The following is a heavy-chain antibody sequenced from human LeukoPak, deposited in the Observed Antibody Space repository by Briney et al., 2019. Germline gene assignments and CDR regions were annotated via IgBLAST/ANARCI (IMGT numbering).Heavy chain of an antibody. J-gene: IGHJ1*01. Sequence: GGSLRLSCAASGFTFSSYEMNWVRQAPGKGLECVSYISSSGSTIYYADSVKGRFTISRDNAKNSLYLQMNSLRAEDTAVYYCARDRAHCGGDCPEDFQHWGQGTLVTVSS. D-gene: IGHD2-21*02. CDR1: GFTFSSYE. CDR3: ARDRAHCGGDCPEDFQH. V-gene: IGHV3-48*03. CDR2: ISSSGSTI.